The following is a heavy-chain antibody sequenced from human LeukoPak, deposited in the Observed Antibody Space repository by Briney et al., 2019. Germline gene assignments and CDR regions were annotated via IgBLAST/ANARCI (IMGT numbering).Heavy chain of an antibody. CDR3: ARQPGRWLGIDY. CDR1: GGSISSYY. V-gene: IGHV4-59*08. J-gene: IGHJ4*02. Sequence: SETLSLTCTVSGGSISSYYWSWIRQPPGKGLEWIGYIYYSGSTNYNPSLKRRVTISVATSQNQFSLKLRSVTAADTAVYYCARQPGRWLGIDYWGQGTLVTVSS. D-gene: IGHD4-23*01. CDR2: IYYSGST.